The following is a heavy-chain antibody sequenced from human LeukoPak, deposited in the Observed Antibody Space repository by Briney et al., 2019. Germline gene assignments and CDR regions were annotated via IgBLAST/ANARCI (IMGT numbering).Heavy chain of an antibody. CDR3: ARGGKRYSTFDY. CDR2: INTNSGGT. CDR1: GYTFTGYY. J-gene: IGHJ4*02. V-gene: IGHV1-2*06. D-gene: IGHD6-13*01. Sequence: ASLKVSCKASGYTFTGYYMHWVRQAPGQGLEWMGRINTNSGGTNYAQTFKGRVTMSRDKSNSTPYMERNRLRSEDPAVNYRARGGKRYSTFDYWGEGTLVTVPS.